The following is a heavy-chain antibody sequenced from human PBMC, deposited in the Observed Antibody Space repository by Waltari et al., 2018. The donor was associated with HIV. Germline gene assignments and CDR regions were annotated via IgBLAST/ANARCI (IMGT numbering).Heavy chain of an antibody. CDR1: GYTFTSYG. V-gene: IGHV1-18*01. D-gene: IGHD3-22*01. CDR2: ISAYNGNT. CDR3: ARDRGYYDSSGYPRGDY. J-gene: IGHJ4*02. Sequence: QVQLVQSGAEVKKPGASVKVSCKASGYTFTSYGISWVRQAPGPGLEWMGWISAYNGNTNYAQKLQGRVTMTTDTSTSTAYMELRSLRSDDTVVYYCARDRGYYDSSGYPRGDYWGQGTLVTVSS.